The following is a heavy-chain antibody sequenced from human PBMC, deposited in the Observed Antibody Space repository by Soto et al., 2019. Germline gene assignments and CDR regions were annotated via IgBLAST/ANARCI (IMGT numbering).Heavy chain of an antibody. D-gene: IGHD5-12*01. CDR1: GDTFTGYY. CDR2: INPNSGVT. Sequence: QVQLVQSGAEVKKPGASVTVSCRASGDTFTGYYMHWVRQAPGQGLEWMGWINPNSGVTKYAQKFQGWVPMTRDTSIRTVYMQLSRLRSDDPAVYYCARESGGATATLDYYYFYMDVWGTGTTVTVSS. J-gene: IGHJ6*03. CDR3: ARESGGATATLDYYYFYMDV. V-gene: IGHV1-2*04.